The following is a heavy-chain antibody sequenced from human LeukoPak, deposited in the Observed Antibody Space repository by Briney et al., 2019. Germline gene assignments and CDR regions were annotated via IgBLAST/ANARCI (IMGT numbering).Heavy chain of an antibody. V-gene: IGHV3-7*03. Sequence: GGSLRLSCAASGFTLSSYWMSWVRQAPGKGLEWVANIKQDGSEKYYVDSVKGRFTISRDNAKNSLYLQMNSLRAEDTAVYYCARADYYYDSSGYNYWGQGTLVTVSS. CDR2: IKQDGSEK. CDR3: ARADYYYDSSGYNY. CDR1: GFTLSSYW. J-gene: IGHJ4*02. D-gene: IGHD3-22*01.